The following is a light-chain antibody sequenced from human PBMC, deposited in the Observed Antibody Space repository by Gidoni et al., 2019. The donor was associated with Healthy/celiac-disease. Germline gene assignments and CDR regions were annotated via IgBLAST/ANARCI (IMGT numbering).Light chain of an antibody. J-gene: IGKJ4*01. CDR2: DAS. CDR3: QQRSTLT. V-gene: IGKV3-11*01. Sequence: EIVLTQSPATLSLSPGERATLSCRASQSVSSYLAWYQQKPGQAPRLLIYDASNRATGIPARFSGSGSGTDSTLTISSLEPEDFAVYYCQQRSTLTFGGGTKVEIK. CDR1: QSVSSY.